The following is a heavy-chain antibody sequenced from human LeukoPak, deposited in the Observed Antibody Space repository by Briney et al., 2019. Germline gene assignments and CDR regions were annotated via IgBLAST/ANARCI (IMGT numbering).Heavy chain of an antibody. V-gene: IGHV1-69*05. CDR1: GGTSSSYA. CDR3: ATQHITIFGVVIPNYYYYYMDV. D-gene: IGHD3-3*01. CDR2: IIPIFGTA. J-gene: IGHJ6*03. Sequence: GASVKVSCKASGGTSSSYAISWVRQAPGQGLEWMGGIIPIFGTANYAQKFQGRVTITTDESTSTAYMELSSLRSEDTAVYYCATQHITIFGVVIPNYYYYYMDVWGKGTTATVSS.